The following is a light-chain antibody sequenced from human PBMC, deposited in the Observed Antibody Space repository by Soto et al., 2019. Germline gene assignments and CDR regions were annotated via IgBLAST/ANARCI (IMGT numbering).Light chain of an antibody. CDR1: KLGAKY. CDR2: QDF. Sequence: SYELTQPPSVSVSPGQTANIPSPGDKLGAKYASWYQQKPGQSPVLVIYQDFRRPSGIPERFSGSNSGDTATLTISGTQAMDDAEYYCLVWASSSVVFGGGTKLTVL. CDR3: LVWASSSVV. V-gene: IGLV3-1*01. J-gene: IGLJ2*01.